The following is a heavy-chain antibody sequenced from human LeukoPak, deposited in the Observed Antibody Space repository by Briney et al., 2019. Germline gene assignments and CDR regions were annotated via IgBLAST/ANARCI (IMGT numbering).Heavy chain of an antibody. CDR1: GFTFSNYA. Sequence: PGGSLRLSRAASGFTFSNYAVNWVRQAPGKGLEWVSSISGSGGSTYYADSVKGRFTISRDNSKNTLYLQMNSLRAEDTAVYYCAKGGVIVVAPPYFVDYWGQGTLVTVSS. V-gene: IGHV3-23*01. CDR3: AKGGVIVVAPPYFVDY. CDR2: ISGSGGST. D-gene: IGHD3-22*01. J-gene: IGHJ4*02.